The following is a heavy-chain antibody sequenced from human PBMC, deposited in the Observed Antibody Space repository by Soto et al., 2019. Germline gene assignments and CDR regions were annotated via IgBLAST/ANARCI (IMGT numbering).Heavy chain of an antibody. CDR3: ARLPNKSPQN. V-gene: IGHV3-74*01. Sequence: EVHLVESGGGLVQPGGSLRLSCAASGFTFSSYWMHWVRQAPGKGLVWVSSISTDASNTSYADPVKGRFTISRDNAKNTLYLQMNSVRAEDTAVYYCARLPNKSPQNWGQGTLVIVSP. CDR2: ISTDASNT. J-gene: IGHJ1*01. CDR1: GFTFSSYW.